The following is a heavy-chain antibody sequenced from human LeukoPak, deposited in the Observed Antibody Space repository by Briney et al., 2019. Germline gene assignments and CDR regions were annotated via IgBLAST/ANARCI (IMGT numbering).Heavy chain of an antibody. J-gene: IGHJ4*02. D-gene: IGHD1-7*01. CDR3: ARGGGSITGTTGYFDY. Sequence: SVKVSCKASGGTFSSYAISWVRQAPGQGLEWMGGIIPIFGTANYAQKFQGRVTITTDESTSTAYMELSSLRSEDTAVYYSARGGGSITGTTGYFDYWGQGTLVTVSS. CDR2: IIPIFGTA. CDR1: GGTFSSYA. V-gene: IGHV1-69*05.